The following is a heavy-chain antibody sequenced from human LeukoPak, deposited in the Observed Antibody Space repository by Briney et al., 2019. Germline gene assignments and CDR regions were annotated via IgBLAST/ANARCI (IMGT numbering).Heavy chain of an antibody. CDR3: ARDPTNYGDHVGGAY. Sequence: SETLSLTCAVYGGSFSGYYWGWLRQPPGKGLEWIGDINHSGSTNSNPSLHSRATISVDTSKNQCSLKPSSVTAADTAVYDWARDPTNYGDHVGGAYWGQGTLVTVSS. CDR1: GGSFSGYY. J-gene: IGHJ4*02. D-gene: IGHD4-17*01. V-gene: IGHV4-34*01. CDR2: INHSGST.